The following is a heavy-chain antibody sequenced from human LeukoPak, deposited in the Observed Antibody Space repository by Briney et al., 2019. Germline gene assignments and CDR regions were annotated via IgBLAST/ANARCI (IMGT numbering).Heavy chain of an antibody. V-gene: IGHV3-21*01. CDR1: GFDFSGYT. D-gene: IGHD2-21*02. Sequence: GGSLRLSCAASGFDFSGYTMTWVRQAPGRGLEWLSAITSSRGDIYYADSAKGRFTISRDDAKNSLYLQINSLRAEDTAVYYCTRVNGDSVDADYYYYMDVWGKGTTVTVSS. CDR3: TRVNGDSVDADYYYYMDV. CDR2: ITSSRGDI. J-gene: IGHJ6*03.